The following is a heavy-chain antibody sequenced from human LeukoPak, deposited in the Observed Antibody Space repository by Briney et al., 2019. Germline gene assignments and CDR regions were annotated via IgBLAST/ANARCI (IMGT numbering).Heavy chain of an antibody. J-gene: IGHJ4*02. CDR3: ARLRTYYYDSSGRGDFDY. D-gene: IGHD3-22*01. Sequence: SVKVSCKASGGTFSSYAISWVRQAPGQGLEWMGGIIPIFGTANYAQKFQGRVTITADESTSTAYMELSSLRSEDTAVYYCARLRTYYYDSSGRGDFDYWGQGTLVTVSS. V-gene: IGHV1-69*13. CDR1: GGTFSSYA. CDR2: IIPIFGTA.